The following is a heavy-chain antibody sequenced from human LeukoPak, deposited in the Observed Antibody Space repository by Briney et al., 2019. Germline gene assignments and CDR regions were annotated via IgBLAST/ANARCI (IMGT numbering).Heavy chain of an antibody. CDR2: ISSDGSNK. V-gene: IGHV3-30*18. CDR1: GFTFSSYG. Sequence: ARTLRLSCAASGFTFSSYGMPWVRQAPGKGLEWVAVISSDGSNKYYGDYVKGRFTISRDNSTNTLYLQMNSLRAEDTAVYDCANPYSSSGDYWGKGTLVSVSS. D-gene: IGHD6-13*01. CDR3: ANPYSSSGDY. J-gene: IGHJ4*02.